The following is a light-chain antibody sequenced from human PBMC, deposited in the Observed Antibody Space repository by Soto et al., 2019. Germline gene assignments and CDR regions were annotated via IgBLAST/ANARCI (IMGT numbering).Light chain of an antibody. Sequence: DIVMTQSPDSLAVSLGERATINCKSSQSVLHSSNNKNYLAWYQQKPGQPPKLLIYWASTRESGVPDRFSGSGSGTYFTLIISSLQAEDVAVYYCQQYYSARTFGQGTKLEIK. CDR3: QQYYSART. CDR2: WAS. V-gene: IGKV4-1*01. J-gene: IGKJ2*02. CDR1: QSVLHSSNNKNY.